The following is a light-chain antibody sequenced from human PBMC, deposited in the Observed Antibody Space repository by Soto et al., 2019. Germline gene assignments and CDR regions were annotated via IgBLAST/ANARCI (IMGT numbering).Light chain of an antibody. Sequence: IHMTHSPSTLSASLGDRGTNTCRASQSISNRLAWYQQKPGKAPKLLIYDASTLETGVPSRFSGSGSGTDFTFTISSLQPADIATYYCQQYDNLPLTFGGGTKVDIK. V-gene: IGKV1-33*01. J-gene: IGKJ4*01. CDR1: QSISNR. CDR2: DAS. CDR3: QQYDNLPLT.